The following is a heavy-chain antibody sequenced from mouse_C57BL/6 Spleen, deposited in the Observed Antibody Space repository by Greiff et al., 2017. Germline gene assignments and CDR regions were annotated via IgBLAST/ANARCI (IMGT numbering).Heavy chain of an antibody. D-gene: IGHD1-1*01. J-gene: IGHJ2*01. CDR1: AYPFGSSG. V-gene: IGHV1-82*01. CDR2: IYPGDGDT. Sequence: QVQLKQSGPELVKPGASVKISGRVSAYPFGSSGMNWGKRRPGRGLEWIGRIYPGDGDTNYNGKFKGKATLTADKSSSTAYMHLSSLTSEDSAFYFCARERYYGTPYYFDYWGQGTTLTVSS. CDR3: ARERYYGTPYYFDY.